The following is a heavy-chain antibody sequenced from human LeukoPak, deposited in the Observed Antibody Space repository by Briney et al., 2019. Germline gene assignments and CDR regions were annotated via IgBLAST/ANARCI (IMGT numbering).Heavy chain of an antibody. CDR3: AGYCSGGSCYSGLGY. V-gene: IGHV4-39*07. J-gene: IGHJ4*02. D-gene: IGHD2-15*01. CDR1: GGSISSYY. Sequence: SETLSLTCTVSGGSISSYYWSWIRQPPGKGLEWIGSIYYSGSTYYNPSLKSRVTISVDTSKNQFSLKLSSVTAADTAVYYCAGYCSGGSCYSGLGYWGQGTLVTVSS. CDR2: IYYSGST.